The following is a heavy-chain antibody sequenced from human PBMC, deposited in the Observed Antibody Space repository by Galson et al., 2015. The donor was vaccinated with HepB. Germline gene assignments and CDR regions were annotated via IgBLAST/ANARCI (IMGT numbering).Heavy chain of an antibody. Sequence: SLRLSCAASGFSFSSYSMNWVRQAPGEGLEWVSSIRSSSSYIYYADSVKGRLTISRDNAKNSLYLQMNSLRAEDTAVYYCARSLQTYGAGSYYPNWFDPWGQGTLVTVSS. CDR2: IRSSSSYI. CDR1: GFSFSSYS. CDR3: ARSLQTYGAGSYYPNWFDP. D-gene: IGHD3-10*01. V-gene: IGHV3-21*01. J-gene: IGHJ5*02.